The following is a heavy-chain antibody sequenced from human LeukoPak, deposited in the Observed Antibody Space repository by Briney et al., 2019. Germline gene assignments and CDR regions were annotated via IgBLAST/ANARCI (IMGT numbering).Heavy chain of an antibody. V-gene: IGHV3-30*03. D-gene: IGHD3-10*01. Sequence: GGSLRLSCAASGFSFSSYGMHWVRRAPGKGLEWVAVISYDGSNKYYADSVKGRFTISRDNSKNTLYLQMNSLRAEDTAVYYCARDFPRGEGRWGQGTLVTVSS. CDR3: ARDFPRGEGR. CDR1: GFSFSSYG. J-gene: IGHJ4*02. CDR2: ISYDGSNK.